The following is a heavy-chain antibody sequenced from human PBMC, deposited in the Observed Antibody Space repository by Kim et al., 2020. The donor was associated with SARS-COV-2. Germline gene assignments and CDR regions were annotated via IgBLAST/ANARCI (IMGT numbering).Heavy chain of an antibody. CDR1: GYTFTDNY. CDR2: INRNTGAA. V-gene: IGHV1-2*06. CDR3: AREGDFWNGYYGWFDY. D-gene: IGHD3-3*01. J-gene: IGHJ4*02. Sequence: ASVKVSCTASGYTFTDNYIHWVRQTPGQGLEWMGRINRNTGAADYARKFQGRVTMTRDTSISTAYMDLSRLRSDDTAIYYCAREGDFWNGYYGWFDYWGQGTPVTVS.